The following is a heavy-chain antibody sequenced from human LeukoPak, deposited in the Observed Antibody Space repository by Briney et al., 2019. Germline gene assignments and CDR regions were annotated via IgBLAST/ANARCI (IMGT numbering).Heavy chain of an antibody. CDR3: ARDHDAFDI. V-gene: IGHV4-4*07. Sequence: SETLSLTCTVSGGSISSYYWSWIRQPAGKGLEWIGHIYSSGSTNYNPSLKSRVTISVDTSKNQCSPKLSSVTAAGTAVYYCARDHDAFDIWGQGTMVPVPP. J-gene: IGHJ3*02. CDR2: IYSSGST. CDR1: GGSISSYY.